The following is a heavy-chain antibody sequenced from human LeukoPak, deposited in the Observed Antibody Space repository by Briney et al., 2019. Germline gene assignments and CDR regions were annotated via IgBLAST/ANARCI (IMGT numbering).Heavy chain of an antibody. V-gene: IGHV1-2*02. Sequence: ASVKDSCKASGYTLTGYYMHWVRQAPGQGLEWMGWINPNSGGTNYAQKFQGTVTMTRDTSISTAYMELSRLRSDDTAVYYCARERPIAARLEFGFDPWGQGTLVTVSS. D-gene: IGHD6-6*01. J-gene: IGHJ5*02. CDR3: ARERPIAARLEFGFDP. CDR1: GYTLTGYY. CDR2: INPNSGGT.